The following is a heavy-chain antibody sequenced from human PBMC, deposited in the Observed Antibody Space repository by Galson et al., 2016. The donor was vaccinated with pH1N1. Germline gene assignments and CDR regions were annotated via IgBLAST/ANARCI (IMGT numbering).Heavy chain of an antibody. CDR2: IIPIFGTP. CDR1: GGTFSSSG. J-gene: IGHJ6*02. D-gene: IGHD3-3*01. Sequence: SCKASGGTFSSSGINWVRQAPGQGLEWMGGIIPIFGTPNYAQNFRGRLKITADKSTSTVYLEKKSLTPDDTAVYYCARGRVPIFGVIKYYGMDVWGQGTTVTVSS. CDR3: ARGRVPIFGVIKYYGMDV. V-gene: IGHV1-69*06.